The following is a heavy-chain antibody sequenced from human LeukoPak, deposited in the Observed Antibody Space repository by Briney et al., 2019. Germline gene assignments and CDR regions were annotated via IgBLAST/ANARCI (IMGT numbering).Heavy chain of an antibody. CDR2: IKEDGSVK. V-gene: IGHV3-7*01. Sequence: GGSLRLSCAASGFTFSTYWMSWVRQAPGKGLERVANIKEDGSVKYYLDSVKGRFTISRDNAKSTLYLQMNSLRAEDTAVYYCACSAAGDFFFDYWGRGTVVSVSS. J-gene: IGHJ4*02. CDR1: GFTFSTYW. CDR3: ACSAAGDFFFDY. D-gene: IGHD3-10*02.